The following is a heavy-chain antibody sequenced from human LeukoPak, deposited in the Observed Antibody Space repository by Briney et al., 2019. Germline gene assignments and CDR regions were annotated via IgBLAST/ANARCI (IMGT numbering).Heavy chain of an antibody. V-gene: IGHV3-30*04. Sequence: PGGSLRLSCAASGFTFSSYAMHWVRQAPGKGLEWVAVISYDGSNKYYADSVKGRFTISRDNSKNTLYLQMNSLRAEDTAVYYCARAMWIQLWSFDYWGQGTLVTVSS. CDR3: ARAMWIQLWSFDY. CDR1: GFTFSSYA. J-gene: IGHJ4*02. CDR2: ISYDGSNK. D-gene: IGHD5-18*01.